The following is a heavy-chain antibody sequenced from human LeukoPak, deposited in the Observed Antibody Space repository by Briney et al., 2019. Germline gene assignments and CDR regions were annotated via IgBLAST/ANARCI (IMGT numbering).Heavy chain of an antibody. CDR3: ARGPDSIAARLFDY. V-gene: IGHV4-34*01. CDR1: GGSFSGYY. CDR2: INHSGST. J-gene: IGHJ4*02. D-gene: IGHD6-6*01. Sequence: SETLSLTCAVYGGSFSGYYWSWIRQPPGKGLEWIGEINHSGSTNYNPSLKSRVTISVDTSKNQFSLKLSSVAAADTAVYYCARGPDSIAARLFDYWGQGTLVTVSS.